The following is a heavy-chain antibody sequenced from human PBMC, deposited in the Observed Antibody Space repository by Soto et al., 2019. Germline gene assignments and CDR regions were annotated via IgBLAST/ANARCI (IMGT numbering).Heavy chain of an antibody. V-gene: IGHV4-30-2*01. CDR2: IYHSGST. CDR1: GGSIRSGGSS. D-gene: IGHD5-18*01. J-gene: IGHJ5*02. CDR3: ARENTAMGYNWFDP. Sequence: SSETLSLTCAVPGGSIRSGGSSWSWIRQPPGKGLEWIGYIYHSGSTYYNPSLKSRVTISVDRSKNQFSLKLSSVTAADTAVYYGARENTAMGYNWFDPWGKETLFTVPS.